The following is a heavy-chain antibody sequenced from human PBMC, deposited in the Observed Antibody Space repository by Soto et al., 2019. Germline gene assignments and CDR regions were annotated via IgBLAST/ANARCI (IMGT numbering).Heavy chain of an antibody. CDR1: GGSFSGYY. D-gene: IGHD2-2*01. CDR3: ARGPRTKGYCSSTSCYENDYYYYYYYMDV. Sequence: SETLSLTCAVYGGSFSGYYWSWIRQPPGKGLEWIGEINHSGSTNYNPSLKSRVTISVDTSKNQFSLKLSSVTAADTAVYYCARGPRTKGYCSSTSCYENDYYYYYYYMDVWGKGTTVTVSS. J-gene: IGHJ6*03. V-gene: IGHV4-34*01. CDR2: INHSGST.